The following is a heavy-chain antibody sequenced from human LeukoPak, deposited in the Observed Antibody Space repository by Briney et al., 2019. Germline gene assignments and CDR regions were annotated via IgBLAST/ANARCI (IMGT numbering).Heavy chain of an antibody. D-gene: IGHD2-15*01. J-gene: IGHJ1*01. CDR1: GDSVSSGY. CDR2: IYDSGIT. CDR3: AGRGHRYSRD. Sequence: SETLSLTCSVSGDSVSSGYWSWIRQPPGKGLEWIGYIYDSGITDYNSSLKSRLTISVDTSNNQFSLNLLSVTAADTAVYYCAGRGHRYSRDWGQGILVTVSS. V-gene: IGHV4-4*09.